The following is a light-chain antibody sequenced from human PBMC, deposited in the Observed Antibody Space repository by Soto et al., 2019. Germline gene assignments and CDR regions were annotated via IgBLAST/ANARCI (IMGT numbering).Light chain of an antibody. CDR3: ISYTVSRSYV. Sequence: QSALTQPASVSGSPGQSITISCSGTSSDIGAYDHVAWFQQFPGKTPKLVIYSVSNRPSGVSYRFSGSKSGNTASLTISGLHADDEADYYCISYTVSRSYVFGPGTKLTVL. CDR2: SVS. CDR1: SSDIGAYDH. J-gene: IGLJ1*01. V-gene: IGLV2-14*01.